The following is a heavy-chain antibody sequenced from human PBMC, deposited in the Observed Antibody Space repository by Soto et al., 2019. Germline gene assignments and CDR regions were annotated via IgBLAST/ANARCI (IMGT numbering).Heavy chain of an antibody. CDR1: GGSISSHY. D-gene: IGHD3-10*01. CDR3: ARDIRLLWFGESDIPSFWGMDV. V-gene: IGHV4-59*11. J-gene: IGHJ6*02. CDR2: IYYSGST. Sequence: SETLSLTCTVSGGSISSHYWSWIRQPPGKGLEWIGYIYYSGSTNYNPSLKSRVTISVDTSKNQFSLKLSSVTAADTAVYYCARDIRLLWFGESDIPSFWGMDVWGQGTTVTVSS.